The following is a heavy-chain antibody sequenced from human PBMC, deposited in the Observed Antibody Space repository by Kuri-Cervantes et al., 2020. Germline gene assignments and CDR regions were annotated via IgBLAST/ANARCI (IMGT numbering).Heavy chain of an antibody. CDR2: IFYSGTT. CDR3: ARQTTSGYYSVGDGAFDI. J-gene: IGHJ3*02. D-gene: IGHD3-22*01. Sequence: ESLKISCAASGFTFSSYWMHWVRQAPGKGLEWIGNIFYSGTTYYNASLKGRVIMSVDTSKNHFSLELSSVTASDTALYYCARQTTSGYYSVGDGAFDIWGQGTMVTVSS. CDR1: GFTFSSYW. V-gene: IGHV4-59*04.